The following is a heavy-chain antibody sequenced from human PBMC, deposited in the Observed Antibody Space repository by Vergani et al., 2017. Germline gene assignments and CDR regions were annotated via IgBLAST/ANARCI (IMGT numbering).Heavy chain of an antibody. D-gene: IGHD3-22*01. J-gene: IGHJ2*01. CDR2: ISGSGGST. CDR3: AKDGDSSGYYYNWXFDL. CDR1: GGSISSSN. V-gene: IGHV3-23*01. Sequence: VQLQESGPGLVKPSGTLSLTCAVSGGSISSSNWWSWVRQPPGKGLEWVSAISGSGGSTYYADSVKGRFTISRDNSKNTLYLQMNSLRAEDTAVYYCAKDGDSSGYYYNWXFDLWGRGTLVTVSS.